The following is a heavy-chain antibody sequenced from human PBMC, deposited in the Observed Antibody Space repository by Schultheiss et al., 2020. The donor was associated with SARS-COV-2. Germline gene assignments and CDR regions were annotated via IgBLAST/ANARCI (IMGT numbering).Heavy chain of an antibody. CDR3: ARSQYFWSGSAYMDV. CDR2: ISSSSSYI. D-gene: IGHD3-3*01. J-gene: IGHJ6*03. V-gene: IGHV3-21*01. CDR1: GFTFSSYS. Sequence: GESLKISCAASGFTFSSYSMNWVRQAPGKGLEWVSSISSSSSYIYYADSVKGRFTISRDNAKNSLYLQMNSLRAEDTAVYYCARSQYFWSGSAYMDVWGKGTTVTVSS.